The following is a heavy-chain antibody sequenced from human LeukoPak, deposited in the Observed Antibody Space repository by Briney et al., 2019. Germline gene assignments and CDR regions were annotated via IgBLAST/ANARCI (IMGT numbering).Heavy chain of an antibody. CDR3: ARDRSGGYVSYFDY. CDR2: ISVSSDII. D-gene: IGHD3-22*01. Sequence: GGSLRLSCAASGFTFRTYPMNWIRQAPGKGLEWVSYISVSSDIIYYADSVKGRFTVSRDNAKNSLYLQMNSLRDEDTAVYYCARDRSGGYVSYFDYWGQGSLVTVSA. CDR1: GFTFRTYP. J-gene: IGHJ4*02. V-gene: IGHV3-48*02.